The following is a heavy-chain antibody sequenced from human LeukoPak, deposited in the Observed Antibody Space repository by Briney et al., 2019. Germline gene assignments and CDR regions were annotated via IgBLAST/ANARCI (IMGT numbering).Heavy chain of an antibody. V-gene: IGHV3-23*01. CDR1: GFTFSSYA. CDR2: TRGSGGST. J-gene: IGHJ4*02. Sequence: GGSLRLSCAASGFTFSSYATSWVRQAPGNGLEWVSATRGSGGSTYYADSVTGRFTISRDNSKNTLYLQMNSLRAEDTAVYYCAKEGRTRYSSGYYIRGGYFDYWGQGTLVIVSS. D-gene: IGHD3-22*01. CDR3: AKEGRTRYSSGYYIRGGYFDY.